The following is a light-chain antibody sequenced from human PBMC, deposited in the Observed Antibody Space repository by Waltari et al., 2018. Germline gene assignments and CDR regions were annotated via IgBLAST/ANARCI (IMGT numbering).Light chain of an antibody. CDR3: QQYNNWPPYT. J-gene: IGKJ2*01. CDR1: QTVSSN. CDR2: GAS. Sequence: EIVMTQSPATLSVSPGERATLSCRASQTVSSNLALYQQKPGQSPRLLIYGASTRATGIPASFSGSGSETEFTLTISSLQSEDFAVYYCQQYNNWPPYTFGQGTKLEIK. V-gene: IGKV3-15*01.